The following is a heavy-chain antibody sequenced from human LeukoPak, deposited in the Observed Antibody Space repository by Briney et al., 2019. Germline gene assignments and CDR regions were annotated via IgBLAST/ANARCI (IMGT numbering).Heavy chain of an antibody. V-gene: IGHV3-49*04. CDR2: IRSKAYGGTT. D-gene: IGHD2-15*01. CDR3: TRDGGYCSGGSCYKYYYYYYMDV. J-gene: IGHJ6*03. Sequence: GGSLRLSCTASGFTFGDYAMSWVRQAPGKGLEWVGFIRSKAYGGTTEYAASVKGRFTISRDDSKSIAYLQMNSLKTEDTAVYYCTRDGGYCSGGSCYKYYYYYYMDVWGKGTTVTISS. CDR1: GFTFGDYA.